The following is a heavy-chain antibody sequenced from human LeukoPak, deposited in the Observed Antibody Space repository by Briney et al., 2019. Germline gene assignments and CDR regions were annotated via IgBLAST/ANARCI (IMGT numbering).Heavy chain of an antibody. CDR3: ARARSAAGNLDY. Sequence: PSETLSLTCTVSGGSISSGGYYWSWIRQHPGKGLEWIGHIYYSGSTYYNPSLKSRVTISADTSKNQFSLKLSSVTAADTAVYYCARARSAAGNLDYWGQGTLVTVSS. CDR2: IYYSGST. CDR1: GGSISSGGYY. V-gene: IGHV4-31*03. D-gene: IGHD6-13*01. J-gene: IGHJ4*02.